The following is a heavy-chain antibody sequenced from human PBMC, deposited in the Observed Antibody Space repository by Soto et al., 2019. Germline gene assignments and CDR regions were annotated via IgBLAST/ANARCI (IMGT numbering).Heavy chain of an antibody. CDR1: GFTFSSYS. D-gene: IGHD3-22*01. V-gene: IGHV3-21*01. CDR3: ARGTSITMIVVVTDAFDI. Sequence: PGGSLRLSCAASGFTFSSYSMNWVRQAPGKGLEWVSSISSSSSYIYYADSVKGRFTISRDNAKNSLYLQMNSLRAEDTAVYYCARGTSITMIVVVTDAFDIWGQGTMITVSS. J-gene: IGHJ3*02. CDR2: ISSSSSYI.